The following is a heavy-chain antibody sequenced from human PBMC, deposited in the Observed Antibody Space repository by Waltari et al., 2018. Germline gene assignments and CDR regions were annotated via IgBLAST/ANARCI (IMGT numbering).Heavy chain of an antibody. CDR3: ATYIGASVGTAAFDV. J-gene: IGHJ3*01. V-gene: IGHV4-39*01. CDR2: VSYSGTT. CDR1: GVSITSNRHY. Sequence: QLQLQESGPRLVRPSETLSLICRVSGVSITSNRHYWAWIRQSPGQGLEWIGTVSYSGTTYIRPSLKSRVSGSRDTSKNQVSLILGSVTAADMAVYYCATYIGASVGTAAFDVWGQGTMVTVSS. D-gene: IGHD5-12*01.